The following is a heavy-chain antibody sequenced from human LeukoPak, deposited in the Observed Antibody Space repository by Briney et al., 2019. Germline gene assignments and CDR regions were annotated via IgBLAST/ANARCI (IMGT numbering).Heavy chain of an antibody. CDR2: INHSGST. CDR1: GGSFSGYY. Sequence: SETLSLTCTVSGGSFSGYYWSWIRQPPGKGLEWIGEINHSGSTNYNPSLKSRVTISVDTSKNQFSLKLSSVTAADTAVYYCARRPLGIAAAGTFDYWGQGTQVTVSS. D-gene: IGHD6-13*01. J-gene: IGHJ4*02. V-gene: IGHV4-34*01. CDR3: ARRPLGIAAAGTFDY.